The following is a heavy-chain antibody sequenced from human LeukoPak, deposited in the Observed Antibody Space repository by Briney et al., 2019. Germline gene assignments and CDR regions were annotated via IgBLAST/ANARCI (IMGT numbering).Heavy chain of an antibody. CDR1: GFTFNSYA. D-gene: IGHD6-13*01. J-gene: IGHJ4*02. CDR2: ISHDGSNK. CDR3: ARDRAGYSSSWYFSFDY. Sequence: GRSLRLSCAASGFTFNSYAMHWVRQAPGKGLEWVAVISHDGSNKYYADSVKGRFTISRDNSKNTLYLQMNSLRAEDTAVYYCARDRAGYSSSWYFSFDYWGQGTLVTVSS. V-gene: IGHV3-30*04.